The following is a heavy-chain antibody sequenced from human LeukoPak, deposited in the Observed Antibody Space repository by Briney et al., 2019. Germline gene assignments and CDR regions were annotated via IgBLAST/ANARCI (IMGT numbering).Heavy chain of an antibody. CDR1: GGTFSSYA. V-gene: IGHV1-69*05. D-gene: IGHD2-21*01. J-gene: IGHJ4*02. CDR3: ASWRGEGSLDY. CDR2: IIPIFGTA. Sequence: SVKVSCKASGGTFSSYAISWVRQALGQGLEWMGGIIPIFGTANYAQKFQGRVTITTDESTSTAYMELSSLRSEDTAVYYCASWRGEGSLDYWGQGTLVTVSS.